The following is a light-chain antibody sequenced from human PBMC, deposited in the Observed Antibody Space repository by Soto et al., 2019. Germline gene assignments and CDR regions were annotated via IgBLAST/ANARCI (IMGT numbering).Light chain of an antibody. J-gene: IGKJ1*01. CDR3: QEYNNWPGT. Sequence: IVITQSQATMSXSQGERXTLSCXASQIVSSNLAWYQQTPGQAHRLIIYGASTRATGITDRFSGSGSGTEFSLTISSLQSEDFAVYYCQEYNNWPGTFGQGTK. CDR2: GAS. CDR1: QIVSSN. V-gene: IGKV3-15*01.